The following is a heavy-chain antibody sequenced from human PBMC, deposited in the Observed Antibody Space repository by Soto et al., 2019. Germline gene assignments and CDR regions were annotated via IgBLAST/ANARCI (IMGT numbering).Heavy chain of an antibody. CDR2: FDPEDGET. J-gene: IGHJ5*02. V-gene: IGHV1-24*01. CDR3: ATESNYYYGSGSYDWFDP. D-gene: IGHD3-10*01. Sequence: GASVKVSCKVSGYTLTELSMHWVRQAPGKGLEWMGGFDPEDGETIYAQKFQGRVTMTEDTSTDTAYMELSSLRSEDTAVYYCATESNYYYGSGSYDWFDPWGQGTLVTVSS. CDR1: GYTLTELS.